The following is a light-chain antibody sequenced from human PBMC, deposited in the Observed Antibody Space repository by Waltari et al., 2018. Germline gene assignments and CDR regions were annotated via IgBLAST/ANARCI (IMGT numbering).Light chain of an antibody. V-gene: IGKV3-20*01. Sequence: EIVLTQSPGALSLSPGERATLSCRASQTVSRSYLAWYQQKPGQAPRLLVYGASSRATGSPDRFSGSGSGTDFTLTINRLEPEDFAVYYCQQFASSPWTFGQGTKLEIK. CDR2: GAS. J-gene: IGKJ2*01. CDR3: QQFASSPWT. CDR1: QTVSRSY.